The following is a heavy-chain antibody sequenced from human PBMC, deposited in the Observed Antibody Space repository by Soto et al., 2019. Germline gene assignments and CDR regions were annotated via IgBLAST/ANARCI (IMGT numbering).Heavy chain of an antibody. CDR3: AREPQPGIAVASK. Sequence: PGGSLRLSCAASGFTFSSYSMNWVRQAPGKGLEWVSSISSSSSYIYYADSVKGRFTISRDNAKNSLYLQMNSLRAEDTAVYYCAREPQPGIAVASKWGQGTLVTVSS. D-gene: IGHD6-19*01. CDR1: GFTFSSYS. J-gene: IGHJ4*02. CDR2: ISSSSSYI. V-gene: IGHV3-21*01.